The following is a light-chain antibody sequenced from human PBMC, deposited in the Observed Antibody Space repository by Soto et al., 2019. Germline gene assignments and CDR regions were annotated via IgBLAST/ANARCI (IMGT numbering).Light chain of an antibody. CDR2: GAS. CDR1: QSLSSN. V-gene: IGKV3-15*01. CDR3: QQYNNWPPWT. Sequence: EIVMTQSPATLSVSPGERATLSCRASQSLSSNLAWYQQKPGQAPRLLIYGASTRATGIPARFSGSGSGTEFTPTISSLQSEDFAVYYCQQYNNWPPWTFGQGTKVEIK. J-gene: IGKJ1*01.